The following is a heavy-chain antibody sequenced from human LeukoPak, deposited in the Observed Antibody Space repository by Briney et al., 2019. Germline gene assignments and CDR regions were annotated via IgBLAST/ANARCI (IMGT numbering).Heavy chain of an antibody. CDR1: GFTFSNYA. V-gene: IGHV3-23*01. Sequence: GGSLRLSCAASGFTFSNYAMNWVRQAPGKGLEWVSAISGTGGSTYYADSVKGRLTISRDNSKNTLYLQMSSLRAEDTAVYYCAKDGLVRAARPPWFDPWGQGTLVTVSS. CDR2: ISGTGGST. J-gene: IGHJ5*02. CDR3: AKDGLVRAARPPWFDP. D-gene: IGHD6-6*01.